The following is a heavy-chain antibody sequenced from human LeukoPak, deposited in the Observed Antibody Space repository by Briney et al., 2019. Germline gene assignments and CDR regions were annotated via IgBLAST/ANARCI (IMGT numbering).Heavy chain of an antibody. CDR1: GGSISSYY. V-gene: IGHV4-59*01. CDR3: ARESVAANYFDY. D-gene: IGHD2-15*01. CDR2: IYYSGST. Sequence: SETLSLTCTVSGGSISSYYCSWIRQPPGKGLEWIGYIYYSGSTNYNPSLKSRVTISVDTSKNQFSLKLSSVTAADTAVCYCARESVAANYFDYWGQGTLVTVSS. J-gene: IGHJ4*02.